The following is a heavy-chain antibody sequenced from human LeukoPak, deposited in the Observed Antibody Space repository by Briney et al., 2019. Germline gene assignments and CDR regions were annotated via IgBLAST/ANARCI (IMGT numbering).Heavy chain of an antibody. D-gene: IGHD6-13*01. CDR1: GYTFTGYY. J-gene: IGHJ3*02. Sequence: GASVKVSCKASGYTFTGYYMHWVRQAPGQGLEWMGWINPNSGDTNYAQKFQGRVTMTRDTSISTAYMELSRLRSDDTAVYYCARGPVLPIAADDAFDIWGQGTMVTVSS. CDR3: ARGPVLPIAADDAFDI. V-gene: IGHV1-2*02. CDR2: INPNSGDT.